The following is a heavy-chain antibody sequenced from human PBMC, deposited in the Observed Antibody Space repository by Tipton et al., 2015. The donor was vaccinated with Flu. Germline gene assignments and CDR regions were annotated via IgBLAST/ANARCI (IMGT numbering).Heavy chain of an antibody. J-gene: IGHJ4*02. V-gene: IGHV1-69*10. CDR1: GYTFTSYA. CDR2: IIPILGIA. D-gene: IGHD6-19*01. Sequence: QVQLVQSGAEVKKPGASVKVSCKASGYTFTSYAISWVRQAPGQGLEWMGGIIPILGIANYAQKFQGRVTITADESTSTAYMELSSLRSEDTAVYYCARDRAVGIAVAGTLLDYWGQGTLVTVSS. CDR3: ARDRAVGIAVAGTLLDY.